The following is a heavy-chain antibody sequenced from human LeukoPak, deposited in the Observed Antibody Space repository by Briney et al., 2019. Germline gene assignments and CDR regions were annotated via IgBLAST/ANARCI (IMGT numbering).Heavy chain of an antibody. V-gene: IGHV1-18*01. CDR1: GYTFNSYV. Sequence: ASVKVSCKASGYTFNSYVISWVRQASGQGLEWMGWINTYNGNTNYAQKLQGRVTMTTDTSTSTAYMELRSLRSDDRAMYYCARTRAGDFWSGYYGIDYWGQGTLVTVSS. D-gene: IGHD3-3*01. J-gene: IGHJ4*02. CDR3: ARTRAGDFWSGYYGIDY. CDR2: INTYNGNT.